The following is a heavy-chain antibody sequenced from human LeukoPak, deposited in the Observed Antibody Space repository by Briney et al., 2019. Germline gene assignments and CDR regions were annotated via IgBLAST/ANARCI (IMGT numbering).Heavy chain of an antibody. CDR1: GGSFSGYY. V-gene: IGHV4-34*01. CDR3: ARRMIAEFDY. CDR2: INHSGST. Sequence: SETLSLTCAVYGGSFSGYYWSWIRQPPGKGLEWIGEINHSGSTNYNPSLKSRVTISVDTSKNQFSLKLSSVTAADTAVYYCARRMIAEFDYWGQGTLVTVSS. J-gene: IGHJ4*02. D-gene: IGHD3-22*01.